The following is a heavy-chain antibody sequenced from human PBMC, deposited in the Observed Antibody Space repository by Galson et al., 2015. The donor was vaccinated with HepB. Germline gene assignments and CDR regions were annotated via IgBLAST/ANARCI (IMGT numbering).Heavy chain of an antibody. J-gene: IGHJ4*02. CDR1: GYTFTGYY. CDR2: INPNSGGT. V-gene: IGHV1-2*04. CDR3: ARGRDGSANTGFDY. Sequence: SVKVSCKASGYTFTGYYMHWVRQAPGQGLEWMGWINPNSGGTNYAQKFQGWVTMTRDTSISTAYMELSRLRSDDTAVYYCARGRDGSANTGFDYWGQGTLVTVSS. D-gene: IGHD3-22*01.